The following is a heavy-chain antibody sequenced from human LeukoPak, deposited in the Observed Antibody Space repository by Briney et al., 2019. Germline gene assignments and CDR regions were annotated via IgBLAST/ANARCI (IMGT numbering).Heavy chain of an antibody. D-gene: IGHD6-19*01. CDR3: ARDLYQWLPSTRPRDYYYYMDV. J-gene: IGHJ6*03. CDR1: VYTFTGYY. Sequence: GVSVKVSCKASVYTFTGYYIHWVRQAPGQGLEYMGWINPNSGGTNYAQKFQGRVTMTRDTSISTAYMELSRLRSDDTAVYYCARDLYQWLPSTRPRDYYYYMDVWGEGTTVTVSS. V-gene: IGHV1-2*02. CDR2: INPNSGGT.